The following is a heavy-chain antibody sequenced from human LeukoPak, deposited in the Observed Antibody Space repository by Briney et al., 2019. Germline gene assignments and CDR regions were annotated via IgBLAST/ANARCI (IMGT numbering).Heavy chain of an antibody. J-gene: IGHJ3*02. Sequence: GGSLRLSCAASGFTFSICAMGWVRQAPGKGLEWVSLIDSSGGGTYYTDSVKGRFTISRDNAKNSLYLQMNSLRAEDTAVYYCARAQYSSSWFYAFDIWGQGTMVTVSS. CDR1: GFTFSICA. V-gene: IGHV3-23*01. CDR2: IDSSGGGT. CDR3: ARAQYSSSWFYAFDI. D-gene: IGHD6-13*01.